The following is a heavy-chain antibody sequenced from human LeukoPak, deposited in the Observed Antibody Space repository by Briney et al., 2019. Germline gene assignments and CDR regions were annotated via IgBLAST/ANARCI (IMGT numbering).Heavy chain of an antibody. CDR2: IYTSGST. D-gene: IGHD1-7*01. Sequence: SETPSLTCTVSGGSISSGSYYWSWIRQPAGKGLEWIGRIYTSGSTNYNPSLKSRVTISVDTSKNQFSLKLSSVTAADTAVYYCARGIENWNYRDAYYFDYWGQGTLVTVSS. J-gene: IGHJ4*02. V-gene: IGHV4-61*02. CDR3: ARGIENWNYRDAYYFDY. CDR1: GGSISSGSYY.